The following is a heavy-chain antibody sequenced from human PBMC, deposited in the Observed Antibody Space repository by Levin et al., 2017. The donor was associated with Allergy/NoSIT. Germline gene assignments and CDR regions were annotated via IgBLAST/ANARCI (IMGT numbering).Heavy chain of an antibody. V-gene: IGHV3-23*01. D-gene: IGHD3-22*01. CDR3: EKDPVYDASGYYTSNPAYYSDY. Sequence: GGSLRLSCAASGFTFSSYAMSWVRQAPEKGLEWVSVITSGGGTYYADSVKGRFTISRDNSKSTLYLQRNSLRAEDTAVYYCEKDPVYDASGYYTSNPAYYSDYWGQGTLVTVSS. CDR2: ITSGGGT. CDR1: GFTFSSYA. J-gene: IGHJ4*02.